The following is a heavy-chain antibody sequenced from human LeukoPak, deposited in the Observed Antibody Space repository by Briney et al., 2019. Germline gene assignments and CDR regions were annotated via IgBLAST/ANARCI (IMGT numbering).Heavy chain of an antibody. CDR1: GYTFTSYG. Sequence: GASVKVSCKASGYTFTSYGISWVRQAPGQGLEWMGWISAYNGNTNYAQKLQGRVTMTEDTPTDTAYMELSSLRSEDTAVYYCATGGPGGATDYWGQGTLVTVSS. D-gene: IGHD1-26*01. CDR2: ISAYNGNT. J-gene: IGHJ4*02. CDR3: ATGGPGGATDY. V-gene: IGHV1-18*01.